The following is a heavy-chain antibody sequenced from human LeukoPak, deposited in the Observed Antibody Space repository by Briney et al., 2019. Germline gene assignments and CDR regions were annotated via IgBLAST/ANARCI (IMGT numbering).Heavy chain of an antibody. CDR3: FFFFKQKTAYEILTGDY. J-gene: IGHJ4*02. CDR2: ISAYNGNT. D-gene: IGHD3-9*01. V-gene: IGHV1-18*01. Sequence: ASLKVSCKASGYTFTSYGISWVRQAPGQGLEWIGWISAYNGNTNYAQKLQGRVTMTTDTSTSTAYMELRSLRSDDTAVYYCFFFFKQKTAYEILTGDYWGQGTLVTVSS. CDR1: GYTFTSYG.